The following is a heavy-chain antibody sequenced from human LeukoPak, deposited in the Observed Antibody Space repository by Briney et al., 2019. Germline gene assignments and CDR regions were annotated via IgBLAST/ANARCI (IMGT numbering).Heavy chain of an antibody. Sequence: SSVQVSRKASGGTLISYAISWLRQAPAQGLEWMGGIITIFGTGNYEQQFQGRVTITADRSTGKVYMEPNSQRSDRTAVYLSARSPAGDCVSWFDPWGQGAL. V-gene: IGHV1-69*06. D-gene: IGHD2-21*02. CDR3: ARSPAGDCVSWFDP. CDR2: IITIFGTG. J-gene: IGHJ5*02. CDR1: GGTLISYA.